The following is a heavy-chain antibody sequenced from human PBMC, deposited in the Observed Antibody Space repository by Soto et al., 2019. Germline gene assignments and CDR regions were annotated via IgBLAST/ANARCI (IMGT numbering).Heavy chain of an antibody. D-gene: IGHD3-16*01. V-gene: IGHV3-66*01. J-gene: IGHJ4*02. Sequence: EVQLVESGGGLVQPGGALRLSCAASGFTVSSNYMSWVRQAPGKGLEWVSVIYSGGSTYYADSVKGRFTISRDNSKHTLYLQMNTLRAEDTAVYYCARAGGYAEPIDYWGQGTMVTVSS. CDR2: IYSGGST. CDR3: ARAGGYAEPIDY. CDR1: GFTVSSNY.